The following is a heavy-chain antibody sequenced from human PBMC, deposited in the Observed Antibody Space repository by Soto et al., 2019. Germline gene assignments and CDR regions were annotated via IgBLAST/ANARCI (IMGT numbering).Heavy chain of an antibody. CDR2: ILYGGTKE. Sequence: WGSLRLSCAASGFTFSNYGMRWFRQAPGKGLEWVAVILYGGTKEYYSDSVKGRFTISRDNSKDRLYLQMSSLRREDMGVYFCARGGTYGMDVWGQGTTVTVSS. V-gene: IGHV3-30*03. D-gene: IGHD6-25*01. CDR1: GFTFSNYG. CDR3: ARGGTYGMDV. J-gene: IGHJ6*02.